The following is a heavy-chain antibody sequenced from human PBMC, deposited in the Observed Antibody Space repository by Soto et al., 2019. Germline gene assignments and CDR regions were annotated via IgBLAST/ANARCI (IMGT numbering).Heavy chain of an antibody. Sequence: SETLSLTCAVYGGSFGGYCWSWIRQPPGKGLEWIGEINHSGSTNYNPSLKSRVTISVDTSKNQFSLKLSSVTAADTAVYYCARSKRWFGDTLGMDVWGQGTTVTVSS. CDR1: GGSFGGYC. CDR2: INHSGST. V-gene: IGHV4-34*01. J-gene: IGHJ6*02. D-gene: IGHD3-10*01. CDR3: ARSKRWFGDTLGMDV.